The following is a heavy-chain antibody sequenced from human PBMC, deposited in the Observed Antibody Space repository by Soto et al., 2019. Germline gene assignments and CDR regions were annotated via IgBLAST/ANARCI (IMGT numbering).Heavy chain of an antibody. CDR2: INHSGST. Sequence: SETLSLTCAVYGGSFSGYYWSWIRQPPGKGLEWIGEINHSGSTNYNPSLKSRVTISVDTSKNQFSLKLSSVTAAYTAVYYCARGLAATNNWFDPWGQGTLVTVSS. J-gene: IGHJ5*02. CDR1: GGSFSGYY. D-gene: IGHD2-15*01. CDR3: ARGLAATNNWFDP. V-gene: IGHV4-34*01.